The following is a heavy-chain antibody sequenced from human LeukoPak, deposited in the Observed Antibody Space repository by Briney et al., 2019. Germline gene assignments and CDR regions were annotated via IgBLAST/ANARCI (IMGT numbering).Heavy chain of an antibody. CDR3: ARERDILTGYYAY. Sequence: GGSLRLSCAASGFTFSDYYKSWIRQAPGKGLEWVSYISSSGSTIYYADSVKGRFTISRDNAKNSLYLQMNSLRAEDTAVYYCARERDILTGYYAYWGQGTLVTVSS. V-gene: IGHV3-11*01. CDR2: ISSSGSTI. J-gene: IGHJ4*02. D-gene: IGHD3-9*01. CDR1: GFTFSDYY.